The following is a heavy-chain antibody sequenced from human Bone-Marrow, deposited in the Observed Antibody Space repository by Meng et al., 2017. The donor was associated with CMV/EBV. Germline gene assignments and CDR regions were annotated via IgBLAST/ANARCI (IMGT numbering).Heavy chain of an antibody. D-gene: IGHD2-2*01. CDR2: IRYDGSNK. J-gene: IGHJ6*02. Sequence: GESLKISCAASGFTFSSYGMHWVRQAPGKGLEWVAFIRYDGSNKYYADSVKGRFTISRDNSKNTLYLQMNSLRAEDTAVYYCASWGSTSSAYGMDVWGQGTTVTVSS. V-gene: IGHV3-30*02. CDR3: ASWGSTSSAYGMDV. CDR1: GFTFSSYG.